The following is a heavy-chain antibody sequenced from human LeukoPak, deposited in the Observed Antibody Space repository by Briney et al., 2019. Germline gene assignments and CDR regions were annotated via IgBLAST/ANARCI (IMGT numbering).Heavy chain of an antibody. CDR2: IYTSGST. CDR1: GGSISSGSYY. Sequence: SQTLSLTCTVSGGSISSGSYYWSWIRQPAGKGLEWIGRIYTSGSTNYNPSLKSRVTISVDTSKNQFSLKLSSVTAADTAVYYCAREASYYYGMDVWGQGTTVTVSS. D-gene: IGHD2-21*01. CDR3: AREASYYYGMDV. J-gene: IGHJ6*02. V-gene: IGHV4-61*02.